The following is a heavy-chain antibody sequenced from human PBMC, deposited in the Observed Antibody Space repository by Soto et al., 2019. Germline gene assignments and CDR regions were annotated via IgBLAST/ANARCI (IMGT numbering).Heavy chain of an antibody. CDR2: IYYSGST. J-gene: IGHJ6*02. D-gene: IGHD3-9*01. V-gene: IGHV4-61*01. Sequence: QVQLQESGPGLVKPSETLSLTCTVSGGSVSSGSYYWSWIRQPPGKGLEWIGYIYYSGSTNYNPSLKSRVPISVDTSKNQFSLKLSSVTAADTAVYYCARDVSYYDILTGYYPTSAGMDVWGQGTTVTVSS. CDR3: ARDVSYYDILTGYYPTSAGMDV. CDR1: GGSVSSGSYY.